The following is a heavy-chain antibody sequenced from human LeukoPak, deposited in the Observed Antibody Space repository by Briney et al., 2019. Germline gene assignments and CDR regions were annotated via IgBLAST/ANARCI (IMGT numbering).Heavy chain of an antibody. J-gene: IGHJ4*02. CDR1: GGSISSYY. CDR2: IYTSGST. CDR3: ARLGPGGYGDYGHYFDY. V-gene: IGHV4-4*09. Sequence: PSETLSLTCTVSGGSISSYYWSWIRQPPGKGLEWIGYIYTSGSTNYNPSLKSRVPISVDTSKNQFSLKLSSVTAADTAVYYCARLGPGGYGDYGHYFDYWGQGTLVTVSS. D-gene: IGHD4-17*01.